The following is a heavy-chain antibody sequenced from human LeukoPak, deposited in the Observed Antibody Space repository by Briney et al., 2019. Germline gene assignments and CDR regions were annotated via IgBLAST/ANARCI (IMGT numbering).Heavy chain of an antibody. CDR3: ARDERYDSSGYPFDY. Sequence: GASVRVSCKASGHTFTGYYMHWVRQAPGQGLEWMGWINANSGGTNYAQKFQGRVTMTRDTSISTAYMELSRLRSDDTAVYYCARDERYDSSGYPFDYWGQGTLVTVSS. V-gene: IGHV1-2*02. J-gene: IGHJ4*02. D-gene: IGHD3-22*01. CDR2: INANSGGT. CDR1: GHTFTGYY.